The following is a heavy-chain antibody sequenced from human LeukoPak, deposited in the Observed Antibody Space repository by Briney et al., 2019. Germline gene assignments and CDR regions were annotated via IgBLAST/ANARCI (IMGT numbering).Heavy chain of an antibody. J-gene: IGHJ6*02. CDR2: IYYSGGT. D-gene: IGHD3-3*01. V-gene: IGHV4-59*01. CDR3: ARDRGINYDFWSGYPYGMDV. Sequence: SETLSLTCTVSGVSISSYYWSWIRQTPGKGLEWIGYIYYSGGTNYNPSLKSRVTISVDTSKNQSSLKLSSVTAADTAVYYCARDRGINYDFWSGYPYGMDVWGQGTTVTVSS. CDR1: GVSISSYY.